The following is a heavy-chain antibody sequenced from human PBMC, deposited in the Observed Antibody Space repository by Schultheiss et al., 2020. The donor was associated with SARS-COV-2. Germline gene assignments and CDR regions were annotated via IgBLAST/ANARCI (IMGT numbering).Heavy chain of an antibody. V-gene: IGHV3-21*04. J-gene: IGHJ6*02. Sequence: GGSLRLSCAASGFTFSSYSMNWVRQAPGKGLEWVSSISSSSSYIYYADSVKGRFTISRDNAKNSLYLQMNSLRAEDTAVYYCARDRTGTYSSGWSYYYGMDVWGQGTTVTVSS. CDR2: ISSSSSYI. CDR1: GFTFSSYS. CDR3: ARDRTGTYSSGWSYYYGMDV. D-gene: IGHD6-19*01.